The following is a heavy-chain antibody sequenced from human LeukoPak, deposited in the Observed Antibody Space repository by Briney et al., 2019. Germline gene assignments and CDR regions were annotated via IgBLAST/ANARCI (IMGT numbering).Heavy chain of an antibody. D-gene: IGHD2-2*01. CDR3: ARHRGGDIVVVPAGRPFDY. Sequence: SETLSLTCTVSGYSISSGYYWGWIRQPPGKGLEWIGSIYHSGSTYYNPSLKSRVTISVDTSKNQFSLKLSSVTAADTAVYYCARHRGGDIVVVPAGRPFDYWGQGTLVTVSS. V-gene: IGHV4-38-2*02. J-gene: IGHJ4*02. CDR2: IYHSGST. CDR1: GYSISSGYY.